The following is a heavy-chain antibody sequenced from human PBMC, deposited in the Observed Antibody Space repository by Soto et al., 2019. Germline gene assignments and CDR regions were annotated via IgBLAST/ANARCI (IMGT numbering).Heavy chain of an antibody. CDR1: GYTFTSYA. D-gene: IGHD5-12*01. J-gene: IGHJ5*02. CDR3: ARDLWDGYTVDP. V-gene: IGHV1-3*01. Sequence: GASVKVSCKASGYTFTSYAMHWVRQAPGQRLEWMGWINAGNGNTKYSQKFQGRVTITRDTSASTAYMELSSLRSEDTAVYYCARDLWDGYTVDPWGQGXLVTVSS. CDR2: INAGNGNT.